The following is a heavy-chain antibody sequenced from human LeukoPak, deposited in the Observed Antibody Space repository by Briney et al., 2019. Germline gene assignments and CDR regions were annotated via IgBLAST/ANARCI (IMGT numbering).Heavy chain of an antibody. CDR3: ARRDGYCSSTSCYADYYYGMDV. CDR2: IYPGDSDT. J-gene: IGHJ6*02. Sequence: GESLKISCKGSGYSFTSYWIGWVRQMPGKGLEWMGIIYPGDSDTTYSPSFQGQVTISADKSISTAYLQWSSLKASDTAMYYCARRDGYCSSTSCYADYYYGMDVWGQGTTVTVTS. D-gene: IGHD2-2*01. CDR1: GYSFTSYW. V-gene: IGHV5-51*01.